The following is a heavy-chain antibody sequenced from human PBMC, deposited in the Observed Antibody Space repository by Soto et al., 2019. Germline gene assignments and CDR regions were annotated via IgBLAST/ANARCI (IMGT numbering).Heavy chain of an antibody. J-gene: IGHJ5*02. CDR2: IIPIFGTA. CDR3: ARDPQAAADLNWFDP. CDR1: GYTFTSYA. V-gene: IGHV1-69*13. D-gene: IGHD6-13*01. Sequence: SVKVSCKASGYTFTSYAMNWVRQAPGQGLEWMGGIIPIFGTANYAQKFQGRVTITADESTSTAYMELSSLRSEDTAVYYCARDPQAAADLNWFDPWGQGTLVTVSS.